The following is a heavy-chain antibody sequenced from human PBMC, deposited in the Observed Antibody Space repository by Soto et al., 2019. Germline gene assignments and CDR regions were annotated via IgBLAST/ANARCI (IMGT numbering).Heavy chain of an antibody. CDR2: ISGGGDTT. J-gene: IGHJ4*02. V-gene: IGHV3-23*01. D-gene: IGHD3-10*01. Sequence: EVQLLESGGGLVQPGGSLRLSCAASGFTFNNYAMTWVRQAPGKGLEWVSDISGGGDTTSYADSVKGRFTVSSDGSKNTLYLQMSSLSAEDTALYYCAKGRGGSGSLTPRVDFWGQGTLVTVSS. CDR1: GFTFNNYA. CDR3: AKGRGGSGSLTPRVDF.